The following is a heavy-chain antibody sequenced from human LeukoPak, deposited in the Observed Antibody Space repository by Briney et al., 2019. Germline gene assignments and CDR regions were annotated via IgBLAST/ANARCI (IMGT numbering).Heavy chain of an antibody. CDR1: GFTLSDYW. D-gene: IGHD2-2*01. Sequence: GGSLRLSCAASGFTLSDYWMSWVRQAPGKGLEWVAKIGADGSEKYYVDSVKGRFTISRDNAKNTVYLQMNSLRAEDTAVYFCARERKSSTSMDYWGQGTLVTVSS. J-gene: IGHJ4*02. CDR2: IGADGSEK. V-gene: IGHV3-7*01. CDR3: ARERKSSTSMDY.